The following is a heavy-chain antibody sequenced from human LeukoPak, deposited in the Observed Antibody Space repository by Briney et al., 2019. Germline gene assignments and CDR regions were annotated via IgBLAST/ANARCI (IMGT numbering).Heavy chain of an antibody. Sequence: GGSLRLSCAASGFTFSSYGMSWVRQAPGKGLEWVSAISGSGGSTYYADSVKGRFTISRDNSKNTLYLQMNSLRAEDTAVYYCATTVGSGWDLDYWGQGTLVTVSS. CDR2: ISGSGGST. V-gene: IGHV3-23*01. D-gene: IGHD6-19*01. CDR3: ATTVGSGWDLDY. CDR1: GFTFSSYG. J-gene: IGHJ4*02.